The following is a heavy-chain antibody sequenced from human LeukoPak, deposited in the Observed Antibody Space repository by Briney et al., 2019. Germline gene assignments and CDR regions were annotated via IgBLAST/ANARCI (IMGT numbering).Heavy chain of an antibody. D-gene: IGHD3-22*01. CDR2: ISSSSSYI. CDR1: GFIFSTYI. Sequence: PGGSVRLSCAASGFIFSTYIMNWVRPAPGKGLDWVSSISSSSSYIYYADSVKGRFTISRDNAKNSLYLQMNSLRAEDTAVYYCARDGRGDYDYYDSSGYPFDFWGQGTLVTVSS. J-gene: IGHJ4*02. V-gene: IGHV3-21*01. CDR3: ARDGRGDYDYYDSSGYPFDF.